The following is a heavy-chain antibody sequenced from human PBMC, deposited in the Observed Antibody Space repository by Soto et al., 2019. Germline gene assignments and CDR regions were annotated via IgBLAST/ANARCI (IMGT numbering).Heavy chain of an antibody. CDR2: IKDKRDGETT. CDR3: ASLGVGANTFHY. D-gene: IGHD3-10*01. CDR1: GFTFTNAC. V-gene: IGHV3-15*07. J-gene: IGHJ4*02. Sequence: EVQLVESGGGLVKPGGSLRLSCATSGFTFTNACLNWVRQAPGKGLEWVGRIKDKRDGETTDYAAPVKGRFTISRDDQNDAAYLEMNIMQTEDTAVYFCASLGVGANTFHYWGLGTPVTVSS.